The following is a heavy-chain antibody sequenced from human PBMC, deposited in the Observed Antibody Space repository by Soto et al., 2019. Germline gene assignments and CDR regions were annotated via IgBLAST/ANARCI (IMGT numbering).Heavy chain of an antibody. J-gene: IGHJ6*02. CDR3: AREGTGGVPPIYGMDV. D-gene: IGHD3-10*01. Sequence: QVQLVESGGGVVQPGRSLRLSCAASGFTFSNYGIHWVRQAPGKGLEWVAFIWNDGNNKYYADSVKGRFTISRDNSKNTLYLQMNGLRAEDTAVYYCAREGTGGVPPIYGMDVWGQGTTVTVSS. V-gene: IGHV3-33*01. CDR1: GFTFSNYG. CDR2: IWNDGNNK.